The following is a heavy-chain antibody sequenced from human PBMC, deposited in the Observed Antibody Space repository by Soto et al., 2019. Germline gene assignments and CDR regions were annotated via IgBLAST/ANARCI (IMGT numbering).Heavy chain of an antibody. CDR3: ARRTWGMDV. D-gene: IGHD2-8*01. Sequence: QEELQESGPGLVKRSGTLSLTCAVSSGSIDTTNWWSWVRQPPGKGLEWIGEIFHSGNTYYNPSLASPVTISVDTSKNQFSLNLRSVTDAETAVYYCARRTWGMDVWGQGTTVTVSS. J-gene: IGHJ6*02. CDR2: IFHSGNT. V-gene: IGHV4-4*02. CDR1: SGSIDTTNW.